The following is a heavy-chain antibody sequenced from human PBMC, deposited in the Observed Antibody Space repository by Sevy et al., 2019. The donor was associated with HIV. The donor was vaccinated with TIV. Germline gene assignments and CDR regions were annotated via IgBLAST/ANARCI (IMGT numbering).Heavy chain of an antibody. D-gene: IGHD6-13*01. CDR1: GGTFSSYA. V-gene: IGHV1-69*10. CDR3: XXAPGSSSWYHGFDP. J-gene: IGHJ5*02. CDR2: IIPILGIA. Sequence: ASVKVSCKASGGTFSSYAISWVRQAPGQGLEWMGGIIPILGIANYAQKFQGRVTITADKSTSTAYMELSSLRSEDTAVYYWXXAPGSSSWYHGFDPWGQGTLVTVSS.